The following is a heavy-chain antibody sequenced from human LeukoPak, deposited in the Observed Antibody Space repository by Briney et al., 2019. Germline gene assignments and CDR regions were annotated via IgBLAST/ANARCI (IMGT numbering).Heavy chain of an antibody. Sequence: GASVKVSCKASGYTFTTYGISWVRQAPGRGLEWMGWISAYNGNTNYAQKLQGRVTMTTDTSTSTAYMELRSLRSDDTAVYYCARTTVTTSDDAFDIWGQGTMVTVSS. V-gene: IGHV1-18*01. J-gene: IGHJ3*02. CDR3: ARTTVTTSDDAFDI. D-gene: IGHD4-17*01. CDR2: ISAYNGNT. CDR1: GYTFTTYG.